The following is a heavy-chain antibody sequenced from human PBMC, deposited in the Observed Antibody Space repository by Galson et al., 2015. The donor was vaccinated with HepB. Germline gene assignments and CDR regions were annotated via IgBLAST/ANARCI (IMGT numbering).Heavy chain of an antibody. J-gene: IGHJ6*02. D-gene: IGHD3-3*01. CDR1: GFTFSSYG. V-gene: IGHV3-30*18. Sequence: SLRLSCAASGFTFSSYGMHWVRQAPGKGLEWVAVISYDESNKYYADSVKGRFTISRDNSKNTLYLQMNSLRAEDTAVYYCAKVHYDFWSGYYGYYYGMDVWGQGTTVTVSS. CDR2: ISYDESNK. CDR3: AKVHYDFWSGYYGYYYGMDV.